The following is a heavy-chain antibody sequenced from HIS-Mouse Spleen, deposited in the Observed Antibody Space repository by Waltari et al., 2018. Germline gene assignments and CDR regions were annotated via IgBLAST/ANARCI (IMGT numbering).Heavy chain of an antibody. Sequence: QVQLQQWGAGLLKPSETLSLTCAVYGGSFSGYYWSWIRQPPGKGLEWIGEINHSGITNYNPSLKSRVTIAVDTSKNQFSLKLSSVTAADTAVYYCARKSTWNWNYNWFDPWGQGTLVTVSS. CDR2: INHSGIT. CDR3: ARKSTWNWNYNWFDP. J-gene: IGHJ5*02. CDR1: GGSFSGYY. D-gene: IGHD1-7*01. V-gene: IGHV4-34*01.